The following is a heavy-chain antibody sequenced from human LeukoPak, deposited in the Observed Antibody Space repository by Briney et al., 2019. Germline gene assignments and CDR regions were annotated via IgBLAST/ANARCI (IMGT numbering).Heavy chain of an antibody. D-gene: IGHD1-26*01. Sequence: ASVTVSCKASGYTFTSYDINWVRQATGHGLEWMGWMNPNSGNTGYAQKCQGRVTMTRNTSISTAYMELSSLRSEDTAVYYCARETSGSYGDYYYGMDVWGQGTTVTVSS. CDR1: GYTFTSYD. CDR3: ARETSGSYGDYYYGMDV. CDR2: MNPNSGNT. V-gene: IGHV1-8*01. J-gene: IGHJ6*02.